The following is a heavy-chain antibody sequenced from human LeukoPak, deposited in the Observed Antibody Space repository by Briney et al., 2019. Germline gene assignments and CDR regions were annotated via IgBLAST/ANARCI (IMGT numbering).Heavy chain of an antibody. D-gene: IGHD5-18*01. J-gene: IGHJ4*02. CDR2: INPNSGGT. CDR3: ATLEQGGYRDYYFDY. V-gene: IGHV1-2*06. Sequence: GASVKVSCKASGYTFTGYYMHWVRQAPGQGLEWMGRINPNSGGTNYAQKFQGRATMTRDTSISTAYMELSRLRSDDTAVYYCATLEQGGYRDYYFDYWGQGTLVTVSS. CDR1: GYTFTGYY.